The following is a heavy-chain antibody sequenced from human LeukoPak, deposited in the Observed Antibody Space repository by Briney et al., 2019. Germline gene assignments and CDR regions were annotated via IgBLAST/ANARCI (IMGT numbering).Heavy chain of an antibody. Sequence: SETLSLTCTVSGGSISSYYWSWIRQPAGKGLEWIGRIYSSGSTNYNPSLKSRVTMSVDTSKNQFSLRLSSVTAADTAVYYCARQMAVAGKAGFDYWGQGTPVTVSS. CDR1: GGSISSYY. D-gene: IGHD6-19*01. J-gene: IGHJ4*02. V-gene: IGHV4-4*07. CDR2: IYSSGST. CDR3: ARQMAVAGKAGFDY.